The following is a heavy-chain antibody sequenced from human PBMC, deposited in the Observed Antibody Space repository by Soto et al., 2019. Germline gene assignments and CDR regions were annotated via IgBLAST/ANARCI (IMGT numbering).Heavy chain of an antibody. CDR3: AKDKWMEAVAGNYFDY. D-gene: IGHD6-19*01. CDR2: ISYDGSNK. J-gene: IGHJ4*02. V-gene: IGHV3-30*18. CDR1: GFTFSSYG. Sequence: AGGSLRLSCAASGFTFSSYGMHWVRQAPGKGLEWVAVISYDGSNKYYADSVKGRFTISRDNSKNTLYLQMNSLRAEDTAVYYCAKDKWMEAVAGNYFDYWGQGTLVTVSS.